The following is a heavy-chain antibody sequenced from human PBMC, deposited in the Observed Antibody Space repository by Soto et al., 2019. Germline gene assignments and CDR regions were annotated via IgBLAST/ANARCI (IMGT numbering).Heavy chain of an antibody. Sequence: SQTLSLTCAISGDSVSSNSAAWNWIRQSPSRGLEWLGRTYYRSKWYNDYAVSVKSRITINPDTSKNQFSLQLNSVTPEDTAVYYCARDPEVTTFYYYYYGMDVWGQGTTVTVSS. V-gene: IGHV6-1*01. CDR3: ARDPEVTTFYYYYYGMDV. D-gene: IGHD4-17*01. J-gene: IGHJ6*02. CDR1: GDSVSSNSAA. CDR2: TYYRSKWYN.